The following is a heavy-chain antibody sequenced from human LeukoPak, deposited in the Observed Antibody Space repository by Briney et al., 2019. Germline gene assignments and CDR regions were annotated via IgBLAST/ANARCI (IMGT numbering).Heavy chain of an antibody. CDR2: ILPIFGTA. J-gene: IGHJ5*02. CDR1: GGTFSSYA. Sequence: SVKVSCKASGGTFSSYAISWVRQAPGQGPEWMGGILPIFGTANYAQKFQGRVTITADESTSTAYMELSSLRSEDTAVYYCAIRLGYCSSTSCSNWFDPWGQGTLVTVSS. CDR3: AIRLGYCSSTSCSNWFDP. D-gene: IGHD2-2*01. V-gene: IGHV1-69*01.